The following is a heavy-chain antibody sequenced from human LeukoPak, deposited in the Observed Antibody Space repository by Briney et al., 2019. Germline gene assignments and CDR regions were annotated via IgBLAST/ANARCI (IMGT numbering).Heavy chain of an antibody. CDR3: AKDTSGRGSLIDY. V-gene: IGHV3-33*06. CDR1: GFTFSSYG. Sequence: GGSLRLSCAASGFTFSSYGMHWVRQAPGKGLEWVAVIWYDGSNKYYADSVKGRFTISRDNSKNTLYLQMNSLRAEDTAVYYCAKDTSGRGSLIDYWGQGTLVTVSS. D-gene: IGHD3-10*01. J-gene: IGHJ4*02. CDR2: IWYDGSNK.